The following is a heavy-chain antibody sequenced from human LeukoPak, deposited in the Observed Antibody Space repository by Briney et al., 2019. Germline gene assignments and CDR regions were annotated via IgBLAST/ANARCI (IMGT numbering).Heavy chain of an antibody. CDR2: IYYSGST. V-gene: IGHV4-59*01. CDR3: ARAHHSYYYDSSGYNWFDP. Sequence: SSETLSLTCTVSGRSISSYYWSCIRQPPGKGLEWVGYIYYSGSTNYNPSLKSRVTISVDTSKNQFSLKLSSVTAADTAVYYCARAHHSYYYDSSGYNWFDPWGQGTLVTVSS. J-gene: IGHJ5*02. CDR1: GRSISSYY. D-gene: IGHD3-22*01.